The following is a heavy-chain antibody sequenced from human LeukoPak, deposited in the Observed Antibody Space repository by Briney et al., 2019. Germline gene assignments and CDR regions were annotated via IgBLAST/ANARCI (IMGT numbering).Heavy chain of an antibody. Sequence: GGSLRLSCAASGFTFSSYAMSWVRQAPGKGLEWVSAISGSGGSTYYADSVKGRFTISRDNSKNTLYLQMNSLRAEDTAVYYCAKDLYHLARQWLVHYYGMDVWGQGTTVTVSS. CDR1: GFTFSSYA. CDR2: ISGSGGST. J-gene: IGHJ6*02. D-gene: IGHD6-19*01. CDR3: AKDLYHLARQWLVHYYGMDV. V-gene: IGHV3-23*01.